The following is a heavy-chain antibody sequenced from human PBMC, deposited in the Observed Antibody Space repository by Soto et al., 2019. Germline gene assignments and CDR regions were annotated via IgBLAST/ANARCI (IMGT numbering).Heavy chain of an antibody. CDR1: GGSITSGDSY. CDR3: ARYYGSANWFDP. J-gene: IGHJ5*02. CDR2: IFYIGTP. V-gene: IGHV4-31*03. D-gene: IGHD3-10*01. Sequence: QVQLQESGPGLVKPSETLSLTCTLTGGSITSGDSYWSWIRQHPEKGLEWIGYIFYIGTPYYNPSLKSRVTLSVDTSKNQFSLKLNSVTAADTAVYYCARYYGSANWFDPWGQGIQVTVSS.